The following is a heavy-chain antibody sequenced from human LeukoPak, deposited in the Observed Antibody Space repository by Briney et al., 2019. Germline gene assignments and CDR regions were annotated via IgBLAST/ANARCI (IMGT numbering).Heavy chain of an antibody. V-gene: IGHV3-74*01. J-gene: IGHJ4*02. D-gene: IGHD2-2*01. CDR1: GFTFSTYW. Sequence: GGSLRLSCAASGFTFSTYWMHWVRQAPGKGLVWVSRISSDGSITGYADSVKGRFTISRDNAKNTLYLQMNSLRAEDTAVYYCASDIVVVPAARNYWGQGTLVTVSS. CDR2: ISSDGSIT. CDR3: ASDIVVVPAARNY.